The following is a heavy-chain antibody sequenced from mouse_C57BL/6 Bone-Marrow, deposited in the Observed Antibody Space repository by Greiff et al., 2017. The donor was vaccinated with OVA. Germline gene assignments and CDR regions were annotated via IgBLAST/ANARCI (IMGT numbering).Heavy chain of an antibody. Sequence: VQLQQSGSELRSPGSSVKLSCKDFDSEVFPIAYMSWVRQKPGHGFEWIGGILPSIGRTIYGEKFEDKATLDADTLSNTAYLELNSLTSEDSAIYYCARGGIYYYGSSHAMDYWGQGTSVTVSS. CDR1: DSEVFPIAY. V-gene: IGHV15-2*01. CDR3: ARGGIYYYGSSHAMDY. CDR2: ILPSIGRT. D-gene: IGHD1-1*01. J-gene: IGHJ4*01.